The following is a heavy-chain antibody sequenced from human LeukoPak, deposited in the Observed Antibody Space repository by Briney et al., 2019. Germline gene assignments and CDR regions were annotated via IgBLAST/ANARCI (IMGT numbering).Heavy chain of an antibody. Sequence: PGGSLRLSCAASGFTVSSNYMSWVRQVPGKGLEWVSVIYSGGSTYYADFAKGRFTISRDNSKKTLYLQMNSLRAKDTAVYYCAREMPIRIFDYWGRGTRVTVST. D-gene: IGHD1-14*01. CDR2: IYSGGST. J-gene: IGHJ4*02. CDR1: GFTVSSNY. CDR3: AREMPIRIFDY. V-gene: IGHV3-66*01.